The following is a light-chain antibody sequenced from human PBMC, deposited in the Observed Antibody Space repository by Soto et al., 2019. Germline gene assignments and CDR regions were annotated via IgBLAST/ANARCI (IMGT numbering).Light chain of an antibody. V-gene: IGLV2-14*01. Sequence: QSALTQPASVSGSPGQSITISCTGTSSYVGGYNYVSWYQQHPGKAPELMIYDVSNRPSGVSNRFSGSKSGNTASLTISGLQAEDEADYYCSSYTSSSTLVFGTGTKVTVL. CDR3: SSYTSSSTLV. J-gene: IGLJ1*01. CDR2: DVS. CDR1: SSYVGGYNY.